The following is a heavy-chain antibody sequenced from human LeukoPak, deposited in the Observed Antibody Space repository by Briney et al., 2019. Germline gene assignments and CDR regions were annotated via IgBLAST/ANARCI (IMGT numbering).Heavy chain of an antibody. J-gene: IGHJ4*02. CDR1: GYSFTSYW. CDR3: ARSTKVVGATRSYMGFDY. Sequence: GESLKISCKGSGYSFTSYWIGWVRQMPGKGLEWMGIIYPGDSDTRYSPSFQGQVTISADKSISTAYLQWSSLKASDTAMYYCARSTKVVGATRSYMGFDYWGQGTLVTVSS. D-gene: IGHD1-26*01. V-gene: IGHV5-51*01. CDR2: IYPGDSDT.